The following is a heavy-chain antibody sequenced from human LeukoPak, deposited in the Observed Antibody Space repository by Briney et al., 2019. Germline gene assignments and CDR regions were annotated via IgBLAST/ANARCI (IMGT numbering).Heavy chain of an antibody. CDR2: MSGSGGNT. CDR1: GFTFSSYA. D-gene: IGHD3-22*01. Sequence: PGGSLRLSCAASGFTFSSYAMSWVRQSPGKGLEWVSAMSGSGGNTYSADSVKGRCTISRDNSKKTLYLQMNSLRAEDTAVYYCAKGMSATSGYLELEYWGQGTLVIVSS. V-gene: IGHV3-23*01. J-gene: IGHJ4*02. CDR3: AKGMSATSGYLELEY.